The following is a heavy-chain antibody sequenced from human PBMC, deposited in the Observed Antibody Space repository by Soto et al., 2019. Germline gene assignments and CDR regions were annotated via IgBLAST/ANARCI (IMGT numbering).Heavy chain of an antibody. D-gene: IGHD2-21*01. J-gene: IGHJ5*02. CDR2: IYYAGTA. Sequence: QVQLRESRPGLVQPSETLSLTCTVSGGSISPYYWTWILQPPGKGLEWVGYIYYAGTASYNPSLKMRVTISLQTSKSHISLRRTSVPAAETAVYYCARLGAYYQSLDPWGPGPLVNSSS. CDR1: GGSISPYY. CDR3: ARLGAYYQSLDP. V-gene: IGHV4-59*08.